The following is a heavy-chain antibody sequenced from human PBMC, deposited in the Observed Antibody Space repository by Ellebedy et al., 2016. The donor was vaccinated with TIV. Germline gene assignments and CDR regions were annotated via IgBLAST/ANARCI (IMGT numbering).Heavy chain of an antibody. D-gene: IGHD6-19*01. Sequence: GESLKISCAASGFTFSSYAMHWVRQAPGKGLEWVAVISYDGSNKYYADSVKGRFTISRDNSKNTLYLQMNSLRAEDTAVYYCALSPESVAGDLDYWGQGTLVTVSS. CDR3: ALSPESVAGDLDY. J-gene: IGHJ4*02. CDR2: ISYDGSNK. CDR1: GFTFSSYA. V-gene: IGHV3-30-3*01.